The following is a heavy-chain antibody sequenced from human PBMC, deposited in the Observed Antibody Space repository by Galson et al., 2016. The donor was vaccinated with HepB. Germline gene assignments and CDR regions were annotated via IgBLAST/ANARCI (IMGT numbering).Heavy chain of an antibody. D-gene: IGHD3-3*01. V-gene: IGHV3-33*01. J-gene: IGHJ4*02. CDR2: IWYDGSNK. Sequence: SLRLSCAASGFTFSSYGMHWVRQAPGRGLEWVAVIWYDGSNKYYADSVKGRFTISRDNSKNTLFLQMNSLRPEDTAVYYCARAPPLEGSDYNTQYYFDFWGQGTLVTVSS. CDR1: GFTFSSYG. CDR3: ARAPPLEGSDYNTQYYFDF.